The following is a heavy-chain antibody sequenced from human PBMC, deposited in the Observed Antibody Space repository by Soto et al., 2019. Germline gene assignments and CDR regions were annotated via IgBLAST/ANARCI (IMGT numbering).Heavy chain of an antibody. CDR2: IIPIFATA. Sequence: QVQLVQSGAEVKKPGSSVKVSCKASGGTFSSYAINWVRQAPGQGLEWMGGIIPIFATADYAQKFQGRVTITADESTRTAYMGLSSLRSEDTAVYYCAQCLLGVNYYYGMDVWGQGTRVTVSS. CDR1: GGTFSSYA. CDR3: AQCLLGVNYYYGMDV. D-gene: IGHD3-16*01. V-gene: IGHV1-69*12. J-gene: IGHJ6*01.